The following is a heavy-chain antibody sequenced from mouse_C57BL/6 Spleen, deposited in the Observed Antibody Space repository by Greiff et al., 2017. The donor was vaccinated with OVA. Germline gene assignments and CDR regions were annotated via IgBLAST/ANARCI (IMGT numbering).Heavy chain of an antibody. CDR1: GYSITSGYD. CDR3: ASYDYDAVAY. Sequence: DVKLQESGPGMVKPSQSLSLTCTVTGYSITSGYDWHWIRHFPGNKLEWMGYISYSGSTNYNPSLKSRISITHDTSKNHFFLKLNSVTTEDTATYYCASYDYDAVAYWGQGTLVTVSA. CDR2: ISYSGST. V-gene: IGHV3-1*01. J-gene: IGHJ3*01. D-gene: IGHD2-4*01.